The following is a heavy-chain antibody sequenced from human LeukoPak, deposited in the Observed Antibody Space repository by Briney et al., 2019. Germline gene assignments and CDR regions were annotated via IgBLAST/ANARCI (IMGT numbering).Heavy chain of an antibody. J-gene: IGHJ4*02. D-gene: IGHD1-26*01. V-gene: IGHV1-69*13. Sequence: VASVKVSCQASGGTFSSYAISWVRQAPGQGLEWMGGIIPIFGTANYAQKFQGRVTITADESTSTAYMELSSLRSEDTAVYYCARDGGSYTRDLDYWGQGTLVTVSS. CDR2: IIPIFGTA. CDR3: ARDGGSYTRDLDY. CDR1: GGTFSSYA.